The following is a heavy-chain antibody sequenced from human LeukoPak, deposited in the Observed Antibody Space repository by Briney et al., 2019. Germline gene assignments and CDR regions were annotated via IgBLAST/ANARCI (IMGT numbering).Heavy chain of an antibody. Sequence: GGSLRLSCAASGFSVSVNYMSWVRQAPGKGLEWVSVIYSGGSTDYADSVKGRFTISRDNSKNTLYLQMNSLRAEDTAVYYCAKDQRAVAGDYWGQGTLVTVSS. CDR1: GFSVSVNY. D-gene: IGHD6-19*01. CDR3: AKDQRAVAGDY. V-gene: IGHV3-53*05. J-gene: IGHJ4*02. CDR2: IYSGGST.